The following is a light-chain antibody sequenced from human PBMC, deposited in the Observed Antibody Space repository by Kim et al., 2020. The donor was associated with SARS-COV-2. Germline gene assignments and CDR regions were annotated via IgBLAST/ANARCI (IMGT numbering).Light chain of an antibody. V-gene: IGLV8-61*01. J-gene: IGLJ3*02. CDR1: SGSVSNPNY. CDR2: NTD. Sequence: GPVTLTCGLSSGSVSNPNYAGWYQQTPGQAPRTVIYNTDTRSSGVPDRFSGSILGNKAALTITGAQADDECDYYCALYMGVGIWVIGGGTKVTVL. CDR3: ALYMGVGIWV.